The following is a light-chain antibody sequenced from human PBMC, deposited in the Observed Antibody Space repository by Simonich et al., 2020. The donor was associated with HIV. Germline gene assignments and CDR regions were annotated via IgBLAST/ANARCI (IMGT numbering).Light chain of an antibody. CDR3: QNWGTGMGV. V-gene: IGLV4-69*01. Sequence: QLVLTQSPSASASLGAPVKHTCTPSSGHSSYAIAWHHQQPEKGPRYLMKLNSDGSHSKGDGIPARFSGSSSGAGRSLTISSLQSEDEADYYCQNWGTGMGVFGGGTKLTVL. CDR1: SGHSSYA. J-gene: IGLJ3*02. CDR2: LNSDGSH.